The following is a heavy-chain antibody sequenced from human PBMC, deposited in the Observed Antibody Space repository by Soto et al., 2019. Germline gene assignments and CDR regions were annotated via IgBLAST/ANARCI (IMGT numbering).Heavy chain of an antibody. CDR3: AKPRSSLEWPPFDP. Sequence: QVTLVESGGGVVQPGRSRRLSCVTSGFTFRSYGMHWVRQSPDKGLEWVAVIKSDGTTADYIESVKGRFFISRDNSKKTVYLQMNNLRPEDTGIYYCAKPRSSLEWPPFDPWGQGTLVTVSS. J-gene: IGHJ5*02. V-gene: IGHV3-30-3*02. D-gene: IGHD3-3*01. CDR1: GFTFRSYG. CDR2: IKSDGTTA.